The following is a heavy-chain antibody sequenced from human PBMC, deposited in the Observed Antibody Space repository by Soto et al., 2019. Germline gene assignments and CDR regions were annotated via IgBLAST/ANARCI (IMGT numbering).Heavy chain of an antibody. D-gene: IGHD3-3*02. J-gene: IGHJ3*02. CDR3: ARVRDWHFDAFDI. V-gene: IGHV3-64*01. CDR1: GFTFSHFA. Sequence: EVQLVESGGDLVQPGGSLRLSVAASGFTFSHFAMHWVRQAPGKGLESVSAISEGGDSIYYGNSVRGRFTISRDNSKNPVTRQMGSLRVEDMAVYFCARVRDWHFDAFDIRGQGTMVIVSS. CDR2: ISEGGDSI.